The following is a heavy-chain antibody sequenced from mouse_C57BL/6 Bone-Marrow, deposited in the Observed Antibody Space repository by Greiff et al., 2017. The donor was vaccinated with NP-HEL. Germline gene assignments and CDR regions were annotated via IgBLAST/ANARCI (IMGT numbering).Heavy chain of an antibody. D-gene: IGHD2-3*01. CDR2: IHPNSGST. Sequence: QVQLQQPGAELVKPGASVKLSCKASGYTFTSYWMHWVKQRPGQGLEWIGMIHPNSGSTNYNEKFKSKATLTVDKSSSTAYMQRSSLTSEDSAVYYCARYLIYDGYYGYWGQGTTLTVSS. V-gene: IGHV1-64*01. CDR1: GYTFTSYW. J-gene: IGHJ2*01. CDR3: ARYLIYDGYYGY.